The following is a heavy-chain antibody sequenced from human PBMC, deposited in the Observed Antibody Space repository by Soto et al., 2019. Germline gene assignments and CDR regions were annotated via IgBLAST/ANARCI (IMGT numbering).Heavy chain of an antibody. CDR1: GYTFTSYY. CDR3: ASPQIASHYCYGMEV. J-gene: IGHJ6*02. Sequence: QVQLVQSGAEVKKPGASVKVSCKASGYTFTSYYMHWVRQAPGQGLEWMGIINPSGTTTDYAQKFQGRGTLTRDTSTSTYYMERSSLRSEDRAVYYCASPQIASHYCYGMEVWGQGTTVTVSS. V-gene: IGHV1-46*01. D-gene: IGHD2-2*01. CDR2: INPSGTTT.